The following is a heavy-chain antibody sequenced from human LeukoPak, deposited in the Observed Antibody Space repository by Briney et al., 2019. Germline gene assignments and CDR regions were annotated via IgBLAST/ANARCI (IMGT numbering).Heavy chain of an antibody. V-gene: IGHV4-34*01. D-gene: IGHD5-18*01. CDR1: GGSFSGYY. CDR3: ARGVDTAMAYYYYMDV. J-gene: IGHJ6*03. CDR2: INHSGST. Sequence: SETLSLTCAVYGGSFSGYYWSWIRQPPGKGLEWIGEINHSGSTNYNPSLKSRVTISVDTSKNQFSLKLSSVTAADTAVYYCARGVDTAMAYYYYMDVWGKGTTVTISS.